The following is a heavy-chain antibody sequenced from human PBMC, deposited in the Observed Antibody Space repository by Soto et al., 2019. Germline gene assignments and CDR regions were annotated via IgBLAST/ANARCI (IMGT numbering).Heavy chain of an antibody. CDR2: INPNSGGT. D-gene: IGHD6-13*01. CDR1: GYTFTGYY. V-gene: IGHV1-2*02. J-gene: IGHJ6*02. Sequence: QVQLVQSGAEVKKPGASVKVSCKASGYTFTGYYMHWVRQAPGQGLEWMGWINPNSGGTNYAQKFQGRVTMTRDTSISTAYMELSRLRSDDTAVYYCARDEGRYSSSWSLYYYYGMDAWGQGTTVTVSS. CDR3: ARDEGRYSSSWSLYYYYGMDA.